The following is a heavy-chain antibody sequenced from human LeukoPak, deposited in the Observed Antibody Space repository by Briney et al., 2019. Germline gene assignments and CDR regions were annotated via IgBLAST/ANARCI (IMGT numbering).Heavy chain of an antibody. D-gene: IGHD3-3*02. CDR1: GFTFSRYS. Sequence: GGSLRLSCAVSGFTFSRYSMNWVRQAPGKGLEWVSVISGGSTSTFYADSVKGRFTISRDNAKNSLYLQMDSLRAEDTAVYYCASNTPSLSTNGMDVWGQGTTVTVSS. J-gene: IGHJ6*02. CDR2: ISGGSTST. CDR3: ASNTPSLSTNGMDV. V-gene: IGHV3-21*01.